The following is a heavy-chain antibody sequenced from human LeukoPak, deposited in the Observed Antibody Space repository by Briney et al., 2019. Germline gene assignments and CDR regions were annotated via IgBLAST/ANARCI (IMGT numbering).Heavy chain of an antibody. CDR2: ISYDGSNK. V-gene: IGHV3-30*18. D-gene: IGHD3-16*01. CDR1: GFTFSSYG. J-gene: IGHJ4*02. CDR3: AKGGGDY. Sequence: GGSLRLSCAASGFTFSSYGMHWVRQAPGKGLEWVAVISYDGSNKYYADSVKGRFTISRDNSKNTLYLQMNSLRAEDTAVYYCAKGGGDYWGQGTLVTVSS.